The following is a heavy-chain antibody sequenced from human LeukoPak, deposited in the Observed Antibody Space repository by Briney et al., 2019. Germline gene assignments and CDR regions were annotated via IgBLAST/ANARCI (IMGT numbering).Heavy chain of an antibody. J-gene: IGHJ6*03. D-gene: IGHD2-2*01. CDR2: IIPIFGTA. V-gene: IGHV1-69*05. Sequence: SVKVSCKASGGTFSSYAISWVRQAPGQGLEWMGRIIPIFGTANYAQKFQGRVTITTDESTSTAYVELSSLRSEDTAVYYCASHPVPARYYYYYMDVWGKGTTVTVSS. CDR1: GGTFSSYA. CDR3: ASHPVPARYYYYYMDV.